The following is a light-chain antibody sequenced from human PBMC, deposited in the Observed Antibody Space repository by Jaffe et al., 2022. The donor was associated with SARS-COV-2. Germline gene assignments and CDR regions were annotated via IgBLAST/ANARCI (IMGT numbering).Light chain of an antibody. J-gene: IGLJ1*01. V-gene: IGLV2-23*01. Sequence: QSALTQPASVSGSPGQSITISCTGTSSDVGSYNLVSWYQQHPGKAPKLMICEGSKRPSGVSNRFSGSKSGNTASLTISGLQAEDEADYYCSSYAGTTTPLVFGTGTKVTVL. CDR2: EGS. CDR3: SSYAGTTTPLV. CDR1: SSDVGSYNL.